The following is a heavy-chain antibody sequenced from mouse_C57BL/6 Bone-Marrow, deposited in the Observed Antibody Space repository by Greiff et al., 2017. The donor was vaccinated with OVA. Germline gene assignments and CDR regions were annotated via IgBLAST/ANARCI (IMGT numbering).Heavy chain of an antibody. Sequence: QVQLQQSGAELARPGASVKLSCKASGYTFTSYGISWVKQRTGQGLEWIGEIYPRSGNTYYNEKFKGKATLTADKSSSTAYMELRSLTSEDSAVYFCAKRRYSNYLYAMDYWGQGTSVTVSS. CDR3: AKRRYSNYLYAMDY. CDR2: IYPRSGNT. CDR1: GYTFTSYG. J-gene: IGHJ4*01. D-gene: IGHD2-5*01. V-gene: IGHV1-81*01.